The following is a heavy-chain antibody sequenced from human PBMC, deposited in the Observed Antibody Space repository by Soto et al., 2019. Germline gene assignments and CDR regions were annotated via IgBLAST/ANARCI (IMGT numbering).Heavy chain of an antibody. J-gene: IGHJ4*02. CDR2: IVVASGYS. CDR1: GFTFGSSA. D-gene: IGHD6-19*01. V-gene: IGHV1-58*01. Sequence: LVQSGPDVKKPGTTVKVSCKTSGFTFGSSAVQWVRQVRGQRLEWIGWIVVASGYSNVAQKFQDRVSLTRDLSTNTAFMELSSLTSEDSAMYYCAADVIGVAGDFDHWGQGTLVSVSS. CDR3: AADVIGVAGDFDH.